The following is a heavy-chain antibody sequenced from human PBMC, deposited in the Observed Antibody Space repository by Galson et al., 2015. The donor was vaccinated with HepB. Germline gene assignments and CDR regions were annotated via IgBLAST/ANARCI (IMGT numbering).Heavy chain of an antibody. CDR3: ARVPSPSMILDY. CDR1: GGSISSGDYY. D-gene: IGHD3-22*01. Sequence: LSLTCTVSGGSISSGDYYWSWIRQPPGKGLEWIGYIYYSGSTYYNPSLKSRVTISVDTSKNQFSLKLSSVTAADTAVYYCARVPSPSMILDYWGQGTLVTVSS. J-gene: IGHJ4*02. V-gene: IGHV4-30-4*01. CDR2: IYYSGST.